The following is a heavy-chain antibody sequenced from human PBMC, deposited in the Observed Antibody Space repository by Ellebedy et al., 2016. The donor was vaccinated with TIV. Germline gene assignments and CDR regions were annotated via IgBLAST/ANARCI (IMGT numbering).Heavy chain of an antibody. CDR3: ARLGRPDGYYYGWGPFDP. V-gene: IGHV5-51*01. CDR2: IYPGDSDT. CDR1: GYSFTSYW. D-gene: IGHD3-10*01. Sequence: GESLKISXKGSGYSFTSYWIGWVRQMPGKGLEWMGIIYPGDSDTRYSPSFQGQVTISADKSISTAYLQWSSLKASDTAMYYCARLGRPDGYYYGWGPFDPWGQGTLVTVSS. J-gene: IGHJ5*02.